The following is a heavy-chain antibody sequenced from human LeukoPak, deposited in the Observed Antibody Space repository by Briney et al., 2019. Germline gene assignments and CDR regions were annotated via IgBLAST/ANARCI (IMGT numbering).Heavy chain of an antibody. CDR2: IVVGSGNT. Sequence: SVKVSCKASGFTFTSSAMQWVRQARGQRLEWIGWIVVGSGNTNYAQKFQERVTITRDMSTSTAYMELSSPRSEDTAVYYCAVDSNVDLFDYWGQGTLVTVSS. J-gene: IGHJ4*02. CDR3: AVDSNVDLFDY. D-gene: IGHD5-12*01. V-gene: IGHV1-58*02. CDR1: GFTFTSSA.